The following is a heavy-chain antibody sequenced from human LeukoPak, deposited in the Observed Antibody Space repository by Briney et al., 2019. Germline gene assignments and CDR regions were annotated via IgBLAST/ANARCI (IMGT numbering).Heavy chain of an antibody. CDR1: GGSISSYY. J-gene: IGHJ3*02. V-gene: IGHV4-59*01. CDR2: IYYSGST. Sequence: SETLSLTCTVSGGSISSYYWSWIRQPPGKGLEWIGYIYYSGSTNYNPSLKSRVTISVDTSKNQFSLKLSSVTAADTAVYYCARVSAVVGDAFDIWGQGTMVTVSS. D-gene: IGHD6-19*01. CDR3: ARVSAVVGDAFDI.